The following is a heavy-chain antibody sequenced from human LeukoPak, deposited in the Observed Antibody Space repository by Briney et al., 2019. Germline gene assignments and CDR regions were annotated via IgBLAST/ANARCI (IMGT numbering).Heavy chain of an antibody. CDR1: GGSISSSSYY. D-gene: IGHD3-10*01. V-gene: IGHV4-39*07. Sequence: SETLSLTCTVSGGSISSSSYYWGWIRQPPGKGLEWIGSIYYSGSTYYNPSLKSRVTISVDTSKNQFSLKLSSVTAAGTAVYYCASCMVRGVMRWFDPWGQGTLVTVSS. CDR3: ASCMVRGVMRWFDP. CDR2: IYYSGST. J-gene: IGHJ5*02.